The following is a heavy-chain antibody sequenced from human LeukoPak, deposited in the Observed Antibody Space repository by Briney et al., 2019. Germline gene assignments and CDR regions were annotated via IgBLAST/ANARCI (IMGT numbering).Heavy chain of an antibody. CDR2: IYYSGST. CDR1: GGSISSYY. D-gene: IGHD3-22*01. V-gene: IGHV4-59*01. J-gene: IGHJ4*02. Sequence: SETLSLTCTVSGGSISSYYWSWIRQPPGKGLEWIGYIYYSGSTYYNPSLRSRVTISVDTSKNQFSLKLSSVTAADTAVYYCARVPSNYYDSSGYYRSYYFDYWGQGTLVTVSS. CDR3: ARVPSNYYDSSGYYRSYYFDY.